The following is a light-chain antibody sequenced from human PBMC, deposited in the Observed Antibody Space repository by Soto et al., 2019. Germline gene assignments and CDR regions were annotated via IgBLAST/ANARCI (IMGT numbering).Light chain of an antibody. CDR1: QSVSSY. V-gene: IGKV3-11*01. CDR3: QQHSNWPPAIT. Sequence: EIVLTQSPATLSLSPGERATLSCRASQSVSSYLAWYQQKPGQAPRLLIYDASNRATGIPARFSGSGSGTDFTLTISSLEPEDFAVYYCQQHSNWPPAITFGQGTRLGIK. CDR2: DAS. J-gene: IGKJ5*01.